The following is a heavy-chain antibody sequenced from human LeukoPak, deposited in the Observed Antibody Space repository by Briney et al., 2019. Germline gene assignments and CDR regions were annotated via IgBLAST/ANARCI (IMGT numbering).Heavy chain of an antibody. J-gene: IGHJ5*02. V-gene: IGHV4-59*06. Sequence: SETLSLTCTVSGGSISSYYWSWIRQPPGKGLEWIGYIYYSGSTYYNPSLKSRVTISVDTSKNQFSLKLSSVTAADTAVYYCARGTLPLDWFDPWGQGTLVTVSS. CDR3: ARGTLPLDWFDP. CDR1: GGSISSYY. CDR2: IYYSGST.